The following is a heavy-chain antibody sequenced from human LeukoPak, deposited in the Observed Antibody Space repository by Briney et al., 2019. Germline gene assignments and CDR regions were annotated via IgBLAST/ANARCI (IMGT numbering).Heavy chain of an antibody. CDR1: GGSFSGYY. J-gene: IGHJ6*04. Sequence: SETLSLTCAVYGGSFSGYYWSWIRQPPGKGLEWIGEINHSGSTNYNPSLKSRVTISVDTSKNQFSLKLSSVTAADTAVYYCATRRRYCGSTSCYYYYYGMDVWGKGTTVTVSS. V-gene: IGHV4-34*01. D-gene: IGHD2-2*01. CDR2: INHSGST. CDR3: ATRRRYCGSTSCYYYYYGMDV.